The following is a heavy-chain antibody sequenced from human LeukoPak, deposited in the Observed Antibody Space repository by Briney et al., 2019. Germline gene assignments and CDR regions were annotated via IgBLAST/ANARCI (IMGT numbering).Heavy chain of an antibody. J-gene: IGHJ4*02. CDR2: ISGDGGST. CDR1: GFTFDDYA. CDR3: AYDSSGIHGFDY. V-gene: IGHV3-43*02. D-gene: IGHD2-15*01. Sequence: GGSLRLSCAASGFTFDDYAMHWARQAPGKGLEWVSLISGDGGSTYYADSVKGRFTISRDNSKNSLYLQMNSLRTEDTALYYCAYDSSGIHGFDYWGQGTLVTVSS.